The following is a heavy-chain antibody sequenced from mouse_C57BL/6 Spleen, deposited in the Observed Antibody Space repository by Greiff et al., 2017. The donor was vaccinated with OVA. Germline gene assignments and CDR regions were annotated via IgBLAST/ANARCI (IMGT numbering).Heavy chain of an antibody. CDR3: ARRGEYYYDY. Sequence: QVQLKQSGAELVRPGTSVKMSCKASGYTFTNYWIGWAKQRPGHGLEWIGDIYPGGGYTNYNEKFKGKATLTADKSSSTAYMQFSSLTSEDSAIYYCARRGEYYYDYWGQGTTLTVSS. J-gene: IGHJ2*01. CDR2: IYPGGGYT. V-gene: IGHV1-63*01. CDR1: GYTFTNYW.